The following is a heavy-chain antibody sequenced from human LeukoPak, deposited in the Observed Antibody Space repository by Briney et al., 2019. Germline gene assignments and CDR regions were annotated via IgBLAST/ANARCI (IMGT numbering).Heavy chain of an antibody. CDR2: ISAYNGNT. Sequence: ASVKVSCKASSYTFTTYGISWVRQAPGQGLEWMGWISAYNGNTNYAQKHQGRVTMTTDTSTSTAYMELRSLSSDDTAVYYCARWTSGSQYYFDYWGQGTLVTVSS. CDR3: ARWTSGSQYYFDY. D-gene: IGHD1-26*01. CDR1: SYTFTTYG. V-gene: IGHV1-18*01. J-gene: IGHJ4*02.